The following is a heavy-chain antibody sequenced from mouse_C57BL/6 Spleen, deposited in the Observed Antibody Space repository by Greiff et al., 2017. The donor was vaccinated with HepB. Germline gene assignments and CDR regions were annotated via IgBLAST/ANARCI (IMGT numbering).Heavy chain of an antibody. J-gene: IGHJ2*01. CDR3: ARGIFITTVVGGLDD. CDR1: GYAFSSYW. CDR2: IYPGDGDT. Sequence: QVQLQQSGAELVKPGASVKISCKASGYAFSSYWMNWVKQRPGKGLEWIGQIYPGDGDTNYNGKFKGKATLTADKSSSTAYMQLSSLTSEDSAVYFCARGIFITTVVGGLDDWGQGTTLTVSS. V-gene: IGHV1-80*01. D-gene: IGHD1-1*01.